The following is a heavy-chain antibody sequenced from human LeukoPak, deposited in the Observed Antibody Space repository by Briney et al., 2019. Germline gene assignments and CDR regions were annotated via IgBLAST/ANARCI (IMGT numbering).Heavy chain of an antibody. Sequence: PGGSLRLSCAASGFTFSSYGMSWVRQAPGKGLEWVSAISGSGDSTYYADSVKGRFTISRDNSKNTLFLQMNSLRAEDTAVYYCARGPYCSGGSCWGQGTLVTVSS. CDR1: GFTFSSYG. D-gene: IGHD2-15*01. J-gene: IGHJ4*02. V-gene: IGHV3-23*01. CDR2: ISGSGDST. CDR3: ARGPYCSGGSC.